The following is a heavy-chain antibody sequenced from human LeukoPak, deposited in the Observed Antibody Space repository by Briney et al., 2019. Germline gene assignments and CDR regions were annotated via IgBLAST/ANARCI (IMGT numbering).Heavy chain of an antibody. CDR1: GFTFDDYG. CDR3: ARGPGWNSGSPRHFDY. D-gene: IGHD1-26*01. CDR2: INWSAGST. J-gene: IGHJ4*02. Sequence: PGGSLRLSCAASGFTFDDYGMNWVCQAPGKGLEWVSGINWSAGSTGYADSVKGRFTISRDNAKNSLYLQMNSLRAEDTAFYYCARGPGWNSGSPRHFDYWGQGTLVTVSS. V-gene: IGHV3-20*04.